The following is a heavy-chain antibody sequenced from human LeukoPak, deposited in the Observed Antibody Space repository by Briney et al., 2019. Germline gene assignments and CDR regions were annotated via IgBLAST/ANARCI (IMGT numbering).Heavy chain of an antibody. D-gene: IGHD3-10*01. CDR3: ARGRLARGHYFDY. CDR1: GGSISTSNYY. V-gene: IGHV4-39*01. Sequence: SETLSLTCTVSGGSISTSNYYWGWIRQPPGKGLEWIGTIYYSGSTYYNPSLKSRVTISVDTSENQFSLKLSSVTAADTAVYYCARGRLARGHYFDYWGQGTLVTVSS. CDR2: IYYSGST. J-gene: IGHJ4*02.